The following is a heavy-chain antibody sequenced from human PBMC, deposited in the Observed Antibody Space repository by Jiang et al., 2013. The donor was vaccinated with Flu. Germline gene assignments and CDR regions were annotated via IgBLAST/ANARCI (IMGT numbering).Heavy chain of an antibody. Sequence: RLSCAASGFTFSSFWMSWVRQAPGAGLEWVASIKQDGSEKYFVDSVKGRCTISRDNAKNSLHLHLNSLRGEDTAIYYCARGRSGSYYFDHWGQGTLVAVSS. J-gene: IGHJ4*02. CDR2: IKQDGSEK. CDR1: GFTFSSFW. CDR3: ARGRSGSYYFDH. D-gene: IGHD1-26*01. V-gene: IGHV3-7*03.